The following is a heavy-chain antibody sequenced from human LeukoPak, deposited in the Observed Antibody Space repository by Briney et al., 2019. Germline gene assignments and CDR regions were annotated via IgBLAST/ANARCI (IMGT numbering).Heavy chain of an antibody. J-gene: IGHJ4*02. CDR2: IYYRGSH. V-gene: IGHV4-59*01. CDR1: GGSISSYY. CDR3: ARARCSGGSCHFDY. Sequence: PETMSLTCTVSGGSISSYYWSWVRQPPGKGLGWIGYIYYRGSHNYNTSLKSRVTRPVDTSENQFSLNLSSVPAADTAVYYCARARCSGGSCHFDYWGQGTLVTVSS. D-gene: IGHD2-15*01.